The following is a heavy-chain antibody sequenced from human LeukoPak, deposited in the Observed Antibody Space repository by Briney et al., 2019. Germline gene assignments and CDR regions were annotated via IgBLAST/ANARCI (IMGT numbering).Heavy chain of an antibody. Sequence: GESLKISCKGSGYSFTSYWIGWVRQMPGKGLEWMGIIYPGDSDTRYSPSFQGQVTLSADKSINTAYLQWSSLKASDTAMYYCASPRSPYDSSGYYYYWGQGTLVTVSS. D-gene: IGHD3-22*01. V-gene: IGHV5-51*01. CDR3: ASPRSPYDSSGYYYY. J-gene: IGHJ4*02. CDR1: GYSFTSYW. CDR2: IYPGDSDT.